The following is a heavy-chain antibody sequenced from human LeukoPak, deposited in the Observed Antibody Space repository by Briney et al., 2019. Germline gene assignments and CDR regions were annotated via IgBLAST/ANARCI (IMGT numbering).Heavy chain of an antibody. V-gene: IGHV3-21*01. D-gene: IGHD2-2*01. CDR1: GFTFTSYS. CDR3: ARDTRGGIIVVVPPALDY. Sequence: GGSLRLSCALSGFTFTSYSMNWVRQAPGKGLEWVSSISSSSSYIYYADSVKGRFTISRHNAKNSLYLQISSLRAEDTAVYYCARDTRGGIIVVVPPALDYWGQGTLVTVPS. CDR2: ISSSSSYI. J-gene: IGHJ4*02.